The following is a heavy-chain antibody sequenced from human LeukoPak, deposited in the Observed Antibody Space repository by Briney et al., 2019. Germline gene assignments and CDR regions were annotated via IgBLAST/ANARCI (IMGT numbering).Heavy chain of an antibody. D-gene: IGHD3-16*01. V-gene: IGHV3-23*01. CDR2: MKGTGET. Sequence: GGSLRLSCAASGLSFSSFAMSWVRQAPARGLEWLSSMKGTGETIYADSVRGRCTRFRDGSRNTVYLQLNNLRVEDTAVYYCARASWVSTADAVRWGQGTVVTVSS. CDR1: GLSFSSFA. J-gene: IGHJ4*02. CDR3: ARASWVSTADAVR.